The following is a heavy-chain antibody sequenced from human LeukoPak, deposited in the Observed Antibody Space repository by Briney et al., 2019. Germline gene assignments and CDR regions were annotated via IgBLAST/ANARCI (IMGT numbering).Heavy chain of an antibody. Sequence: GGSLRLSCAASGFTFSSYSMNWVRQAPGKGLEWVSYISSSSSTIYYADSVKGRFTISRDNAKNSLYLQMNSLRAEDTAVYYCARDKCYSNNSILGYYYYMDVWGKGTTVTVSS. D-gene: IGHD4-11*01. J-gene: IGHJ6*03. V-gene: IGHV3-48*01. CDR2: ISSSSSTI. CDR3: ARDKCYSNNSILGYYYYMDV. CDR1: GFTFSSYS.